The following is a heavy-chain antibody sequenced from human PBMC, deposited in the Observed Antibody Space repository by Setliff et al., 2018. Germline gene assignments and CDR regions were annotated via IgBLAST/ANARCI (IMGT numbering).Heavy chain of an antibody. CDR2: IKEDGSEK. V-gene: IGHV3-7*01. D-gene: IGHD6-25*01. CDR1: GFTFSSYG. CDR3: VRDTTSGWMLTN. J-gene: IGHJ4*02. Sequence: GGSLRLSCAASGFTFSSYGTHWVRQAPGKGLEWVANIKEDGSEKYYVDSVKGRFTISRDNAKNSLYLQMNSLRAEDTAVYYCVRDTTSGWMLTNWGQGTLVTVSS.